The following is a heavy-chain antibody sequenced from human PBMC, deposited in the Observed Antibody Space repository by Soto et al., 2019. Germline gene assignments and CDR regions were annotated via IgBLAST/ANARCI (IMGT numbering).Heavy chain of an antibody. CDR2: INHSGST. J-gene: IGHJ5*02. D-gene: IGHD4-4*01. CDR1: GGSFSGYY. Sequence: TSETLSLTCAVYGGSFSGYYWSWIRQPPGKGLEWIGEINHSGSTNYNPSLKSRVTISVDTSKNQFSLKLSSVTAADTAVYYCARGSYSTNLVKAVRFDPWGQGTLVTVSS. V-gene: IGHV4-34*01. CDR3: ARGSYSTNLVKAVRFDP.